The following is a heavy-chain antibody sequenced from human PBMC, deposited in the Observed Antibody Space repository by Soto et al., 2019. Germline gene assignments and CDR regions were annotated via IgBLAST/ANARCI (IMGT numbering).Heavy chain of an antibody. J-gene: IGHJ4*02. V-gene: IGHV5-10-1*01. CDR3: AIGRKGFCVACNCYLFDS. CDR2: IDPSDSNT. CDR1: AYSFTTYW. Sequence: GESLKISCEGSAYSFTTYWISWVRQMPGRGLEWMGRIDPSDSNTNDNPSFRGHVTISADKSISTAYLQWNSLKASDTAMYYCAIGRKGFCVACNCYLFDSLGQGTLVTVSS. D-gene: IGHD2-15*01.